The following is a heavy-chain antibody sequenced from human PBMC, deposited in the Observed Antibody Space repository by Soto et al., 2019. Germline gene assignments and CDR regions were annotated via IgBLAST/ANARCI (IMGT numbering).Heavy chain of an antibody. CDR1: GYRLTELS. Sequence: TSVKVSCKVSGYRLTELSMHWVRQAPGKGLEWMGGFDPEDGETIYAQKFQGRVTMTEDTSTDTAYMELSSLRSEDTAVYYCATLSSQGYSFDYWGQGTLVTVSS. J-gene: IGHJ4*02. D-gene: IGHD6-13*01. CDR2: FDPEDGET. CDR3: ATLSSQGYSFDY. V-gene: IGHV1-24*01.